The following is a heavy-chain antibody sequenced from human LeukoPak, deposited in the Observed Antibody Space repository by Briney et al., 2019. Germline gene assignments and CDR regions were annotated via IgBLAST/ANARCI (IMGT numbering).Heavy chain of an antibody. D-gene: IGHD6-19*01. CDR2: ISYDGSNK. J-gene: IGHJ4*02. CDR3: ARGDSSGWDMDYFDY. CDR1: GFTFSSYG. Sequence: PGGSLRLSCAASGFTFSSYGMHWVRQAPGKGLEWVAVISYDGSNKYYADSVKGRFTISRDNSKNTLYLQMNSLRAEDTAVYYCARGDSSGWDMDYFDYWGQGTLVTVSS. V-gene: IGHV3-30*03.